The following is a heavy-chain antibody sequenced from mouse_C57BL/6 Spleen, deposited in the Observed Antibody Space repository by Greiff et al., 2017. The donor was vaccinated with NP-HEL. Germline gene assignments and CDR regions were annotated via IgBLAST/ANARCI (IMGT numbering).Heavy chain of an antibody. V-gene: IGHV5-12*01. CDR1: GFTFSDYY. CDR3: ARQGQRGDFDY. J-gene: IGHJ2*01. CDR2: ISNGGGST. D-gene: IGHD6-1*01. Sequence: DVMLVESGGGLVQPGGSLKLSCAASGFTFSDYYMYWVRQTPEKRLEWVAYISNGGGSTYYPDTVKGRFTISRDNAKNTLYLQMSRLKSEDTAMYYCARQGQRGDFDYWGQGTTLTVSS.